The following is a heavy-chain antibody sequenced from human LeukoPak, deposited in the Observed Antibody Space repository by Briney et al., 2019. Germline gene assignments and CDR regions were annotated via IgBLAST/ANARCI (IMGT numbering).Heavy chain of an antibody. CDR1: GFTFSNYW. CDR2: ISGSGGST. J-gene: IGHJ4*02. D-gene: IGHD3-10*01. CDR3: AKPTITMVRGVPDY. Sequence: PGGSLRLSCAASGFTFSNYWMSWVRQAPGKGLEWVSTISGSGGSTYYADSVKGRFTISRDNSKNTLYLQMNSLRAEDTAVYYCAKPTITMVRGVPDYWGQGTLVTVSS. V-gene: IGHV3-23*01.